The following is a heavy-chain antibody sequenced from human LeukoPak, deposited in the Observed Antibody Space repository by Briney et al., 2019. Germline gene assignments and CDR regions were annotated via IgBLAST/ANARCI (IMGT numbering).Heavy chain of an antibody. J-gene: IGHJ2*01. CDR1: VGSISSYY. Sequence: NPSETLSLTCSVSVGSISSYYWSWIRQPAGKGLEWIGHIYTSGSTNYNPSLKSRVTMSVDTSKNQFSLKLMSVTAADTAVYYCARSLGSLGYFDLWGRGTQVTVSS. CDR3: ARSLGSLGYFDL. V-gene: IGHV4-4*07. CDR2: IYTSGST. D-gene: IGHD1-1*01.